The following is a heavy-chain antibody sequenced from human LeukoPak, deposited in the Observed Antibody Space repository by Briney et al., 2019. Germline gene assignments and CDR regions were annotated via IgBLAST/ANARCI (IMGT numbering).Heavy chain of an antibody. Sequence: GGSLRLSCAASGFIFKNYPIHWVRQAPGKGLEWVAVISYDEHLTYYSDSVKGRFTISRDNFKNMLYLQMNSLRLEDTAVYYCARGGSRGLDYWGQGTLVTVSS. D-gene: IGHD3-16*01. J-gene: IGHJ4*02. CDR3: ARGGSRGLDY. V-gene: IGHV3-30-3*01. CDR1: GFIFKNYP. CDR2: ISYDEHLT.